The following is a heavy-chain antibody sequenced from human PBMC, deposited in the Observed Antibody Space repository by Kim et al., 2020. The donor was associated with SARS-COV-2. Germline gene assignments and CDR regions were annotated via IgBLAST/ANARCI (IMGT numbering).Heavy chain of an antibody. Sequence: GGSLRLSCAVSGFTFDDYAMHWVRQAPGKGLEWVSGISWNSGSIGYADSVKGRFTISRDNAKNSLYLQMNSLRAEDTALYYCAKGLVWRSYFYYGMDV. CDR3: AKGLVWRSYFYYGMDV. CDR2: ISWNSGSI. D-gene: IGHD6-19*01. CDR1: GFTFDDYA. J-gene: IGHJ6*01. V-gene: IGHV3-9*01.